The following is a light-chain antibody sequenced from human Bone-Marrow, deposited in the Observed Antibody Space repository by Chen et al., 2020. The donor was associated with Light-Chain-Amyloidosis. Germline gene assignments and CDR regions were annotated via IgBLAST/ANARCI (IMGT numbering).Light chain of an antibody. CDR3: NSYSNSNPPYV. Sequence: QSALAQPASVSGSPGQSITISCTGTTGDIDGYNYVSWYQHHPGRAPKLILYEVSIRPSGVSNRFAGSKSGNTASLTISGRQADDEADYYCNSYSNSNPPYVFGTGTTVTVL. CDR1: TGDIDGYNY. V-gene: IGLV2-14*01. J-gene: IGLJ1*01. CDR2: EVS.